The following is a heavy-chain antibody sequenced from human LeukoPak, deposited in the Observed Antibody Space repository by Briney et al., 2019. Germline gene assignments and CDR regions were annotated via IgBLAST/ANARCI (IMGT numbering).Heavy chain of an antibody. V-gene: IGHV4-59*08. D-gene: IGHD6-13*01. Sequence: SETLSLTCTVSGGSISSYYWSWIRQPPGRGLEWIGYIYYSGSTNYNPSLKSRVTISVDTSKNQFSLKLSSVTAADTAVYYCASSPGYSSSRAFDYWGQGTLVTVSS. CDR1: GGSISSYY. J-gene: IGHJ4*02. CDR2: IYYSGST. CDR3: ASSPGYSSSRAFDY.